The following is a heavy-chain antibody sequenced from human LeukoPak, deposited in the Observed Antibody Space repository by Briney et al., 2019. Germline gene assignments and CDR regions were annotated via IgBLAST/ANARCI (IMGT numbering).Heavy chain of an antibody. CDR3: ARYGRGDYGDPSTFDY. D-gene: IGHD4-17*01. CDR2: IYHSGST. CDR1: GGSISSSSYY. Sequence: SETLSLTCTVSGGSISSSSYYWGWIRQPPGKGLEWIGSIYHSGSTYYNPSLKSRVTISVDTSKNQFSLKLSSVTAANTAVYYCARYGRGDYGDPSTFDYWGQGTLVTVSS. J-gene: IGHJ4*02. V-gene: IGHV4-39*07.